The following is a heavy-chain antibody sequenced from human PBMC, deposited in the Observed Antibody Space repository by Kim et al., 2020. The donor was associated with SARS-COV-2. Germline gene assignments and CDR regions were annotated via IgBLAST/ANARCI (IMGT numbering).Heavy chain of an antibody. CDR3: ARGIQGYCSSTSCPNSHFDY. CDR1: GGSISSYY. CDR2: IYYSGST. V-gene: IGHV4-59*08. D-gene: IGHD2-2*01. Sequence: SETLSLTCTVSGGSISSYYWSWIRQPPGKGLEWIGYIYYSGSTNYNPSLKSRVTISVDTSKNQFSLKLSSVTAADTAVYYCARGIQGYCSSTSCPNSHFDYWGQGTLVTVSS. J-gene: IGHJ4*02.